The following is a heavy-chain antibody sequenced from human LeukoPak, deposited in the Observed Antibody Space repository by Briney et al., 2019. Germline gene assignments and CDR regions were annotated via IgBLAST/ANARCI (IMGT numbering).Heavy chain of an antibody. CDR1: GFTFSSYA. J-gene: IGHJ5*02. CDR2: ISYDGSNK. D-gene: IGHD6-6*01. V-gene: IGHV3-30*04. Sequence: GGSLRLSCAASGFTFSSYAMYWVRQAPGKGLEWAAFISYDGSNKYYADSVKGRFTISRDNSKNALYLQMNSLRTEDTAVYYCARGGTIAARRDNWFDPWGQGTLVTVSS. CDR3: ARGGTIAARRDNWFDP.